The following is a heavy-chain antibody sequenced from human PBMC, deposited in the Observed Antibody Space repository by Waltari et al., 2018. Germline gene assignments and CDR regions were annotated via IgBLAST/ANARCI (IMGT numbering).Heavy chain of an antibody. V-gene: IGHV2-70*04. CDR3: ARMGYGEHRTFDDCDI. J-gene: IGHJ3*02. CDR2: IDWDDDK. CDR1: GFSLSTSGLR. D-gene: IGHD4-17*01. Sequence: QVTLKESGPALVQPTQTLTLTCTFSGFSLSTSGLRVSWIRQPPGKALEWLARIDWDDDKFYSTSLKTRLTISKDTSKNQVVLTMTNMDPVDTATYYCARMGYGEHRTFDDCDIWGQGKRVTVYS.